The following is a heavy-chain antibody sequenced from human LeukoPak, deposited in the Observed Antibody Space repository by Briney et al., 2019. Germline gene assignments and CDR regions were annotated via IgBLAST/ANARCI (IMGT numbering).Heavy chain of an antibody. CDR1: GGSFSGYY. V-gene: IGHV4-34*01. CDR2: INHSGST. Sequence: KTSETLSLTCAVYGGSFSGYYWSWIRQPPGKGLEWIGEINHSGSTNYNPSLKSRVTISVDTSKNQFSLKLSSVTAADTAVYYCARIPYYYGSGSYMAFDIWGQGTMVTVSS. CDR3: ARIPYYYGSGSYMAFDI. J-gene: IGHJ3*02. D-gene: IGHD3-10*01.